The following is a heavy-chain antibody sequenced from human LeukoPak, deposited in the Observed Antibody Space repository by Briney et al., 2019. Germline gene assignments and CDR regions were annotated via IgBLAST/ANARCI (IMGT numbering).Heavy chain of an antibody. CDR3: AKDFVYYDSSGYYPTYWFDP. CDR1: GFTFSSYG. J-gene: IGHJ5*02. D-gene: IGHD3-22*01. Sequence: PGRSLRLSCAASGFTFSSYGMSWVRQAPGKGLEWVSAISGSGGNTYYADSVKGRFTISRDNSKNTLYLQMNSLRAEDTAVYYCAKDFVYYDSSGYYPTYWFDPWGQGTLVTVSS. CDR2: ISGSGGNT. V-gene: IGHV3-23*01.